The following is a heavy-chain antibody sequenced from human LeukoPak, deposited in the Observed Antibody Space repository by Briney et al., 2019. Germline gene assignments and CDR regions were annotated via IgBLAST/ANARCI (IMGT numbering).Heavy chain of an antibody. CDR2: IYTSGST. J-gene: IGHJ4*02. D-gene: IGHD3-10*01. V-gene: IGHV4-4*07. CDR3: ARQLLWFGEDYFDY. Sequence: PSETLSLTCTVSGGSISSYYWSWIRQPAGRGLEWIGRIYTSGSTNYNPSLKSRVTMSVDTSKNQFSLKLSSVTAADTAVYYCARQLLWFGEDYFDYWGQGTLVTVSS. CDR1: GGSISSYY.